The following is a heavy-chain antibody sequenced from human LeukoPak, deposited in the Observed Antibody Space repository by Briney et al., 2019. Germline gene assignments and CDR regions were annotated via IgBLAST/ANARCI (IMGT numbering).Heavy chain of an antibody. CDR3: AVGSNYYYMDV. V-gene: IGHV1-58*02. CDR2: IVVGSGYT. J-gene: IGHJ6*03. Sequence: SVTVSCKASEFTYNCPVIQWIRQARRQRLEWIGWIVVGSGYTNYAQKFQERVTFTRDMSTRTVYMELSSLRSEDTAVYYCAVGSNYYYMDVWGKGTTVTISS. CDR1: EFTYNCPV. D-gene: IGHD3-16*01.